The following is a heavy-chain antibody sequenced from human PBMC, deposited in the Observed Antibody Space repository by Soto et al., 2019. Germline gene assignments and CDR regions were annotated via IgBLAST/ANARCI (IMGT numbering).Heavy chain of an antibody. J-gene: IGHJ4*02. CDR2: ISAYNGNT. D-gene: IGHD3-16*01. Sequence: GASVKVSCKASGYTFTSYGISWVRQAPGQGLEWMGWISAYNGNTNYAQKLQGRVTMTTDTSTSTAYMELRSLRSDDTAVYYCARDSPETYYDYVWGVSYFDYWGQGTLVTVSS. CDR1: GYTFTSYG. CDR3: ARDSPETYYDYVWGVSYFDY. V-gene: IGHV1-18*01.